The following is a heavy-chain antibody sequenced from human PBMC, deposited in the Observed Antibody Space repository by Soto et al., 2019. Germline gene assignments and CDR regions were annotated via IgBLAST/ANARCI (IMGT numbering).Heavy chain of an antibody. CDR1: GGSFSGYY. CDR2: INHSGST. D-gene: IGHD6-13*01. J-gene: IGHJ6*02. V-gene: IGHV4-34*01. Sequence: PSETLSLTCAVYGGSFSGYYWSWIRQPPGKGLEWIGEINHSGSTNYNPSLKSRVTISVDTSKNQFSLKLSSVTAADTAIYYCARDRVIASAGSTESYYYYGMDVWGQGTTVTVSS. CDR3: ARDRVIASAGSTESYYYYGMDV.